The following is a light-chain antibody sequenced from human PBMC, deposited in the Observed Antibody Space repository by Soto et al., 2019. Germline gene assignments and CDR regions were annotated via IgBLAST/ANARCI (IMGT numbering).Light chain of an antibody. CDR1: SGDVGNYNL. J-gene: IGLJ1*01. CDR2: EVN. CDR3: CSYVGSSTSYV. Sequence: QSALTQPASVSGSPEQSITISCTGTSGDVGNYNLVSWYQQHPGKAPKLMIYEVNKWPSGVSNRFSGSKSGNTASLTISGLQAEDEADYYCCSYVGSSTSYVFGTGTKLTVL. V-gene: IGLV2-23*02.